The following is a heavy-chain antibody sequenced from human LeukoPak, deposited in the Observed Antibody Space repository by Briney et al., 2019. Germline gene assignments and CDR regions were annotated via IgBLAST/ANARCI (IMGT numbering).Heavy chain of an antibody. Sequence: GASVKVSCKASGGTFSSYAISWVRQAPGQGLEWMGGIIPIFGTANYAQKFQGRVTITADESTSTAYMELSSLRSEDTAVYYCARATTTWFGELSAPIWGQGTLVTVSS. CDR3: ARATTTWFGELSAPI. CDR1: GGTFSSYA. CDR2: IIPIFGTA. J-gene: IGHJ4*02. V-gene: IGHV1-69*13. D-gene: IGHD3-10*01.